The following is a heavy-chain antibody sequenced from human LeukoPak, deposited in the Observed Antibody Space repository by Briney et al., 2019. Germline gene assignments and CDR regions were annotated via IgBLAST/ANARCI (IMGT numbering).Heavy chain of an antibody. J-gene: IGHJ6*03. D-gene: IGHD6-13*01. Sequence: ASVKVSCKASAYTFTSYDINWVRQATGQGLEWMGWVNPNSGNTGYAQKFQGRVTMTRNTSISTAYMELSSLRSEDTAVYYCARGAYSSSFYYYYMDVWGKGTTVTVSS. V-gene: IGHV1-8*01. CDR2: VNPNSGNT. CDR3: ARGAYSSSFYYYYMDV. CDR1: AYTFTSYD.